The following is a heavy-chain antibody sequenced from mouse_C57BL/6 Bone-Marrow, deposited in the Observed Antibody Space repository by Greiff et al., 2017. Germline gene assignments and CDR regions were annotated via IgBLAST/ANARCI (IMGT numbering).Heavy chain of an antibody. CDR1: GYTFTDHI. J-gene: IGHJ2*01. D-gene: IGHD3-2*02. CDR3: GRTDSSGYYFDY. CDR2: IYPVRGEP. V-gene: IGHV1-11*01. Sequence: VQLQQSGAELASPGASVTLSCKASGYTFTDHIMTWVKKRPGQGLEWIGRIYPVRGEPTYNQKFMGKATFSVNRSSSTVYMVLTSLTSEDPAVYDCGRTDSSGYYFDYWGQGTTLTVSS.